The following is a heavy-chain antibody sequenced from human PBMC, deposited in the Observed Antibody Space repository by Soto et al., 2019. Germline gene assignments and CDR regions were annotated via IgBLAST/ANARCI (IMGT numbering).Heavy chain of an antibody. J-gene: IGHJ5*02. D-gene: IGHD6-19*01. CDR3: AKDLDSSENWFDP. CDR1: GFTFSSYG. Sequence: PGGSLRLSCAASGFTFSSYGMHWVRQAPGKGLEWVAVISYDGSNKYYADSVKGRFTISRDNSKNTLYLQMNSLRAEDTAVYYCAKDLDSSENWFDPWGQGTLVTVSS. CDR2: ISYDGSNK. V-gene: IGHV3-30*18.